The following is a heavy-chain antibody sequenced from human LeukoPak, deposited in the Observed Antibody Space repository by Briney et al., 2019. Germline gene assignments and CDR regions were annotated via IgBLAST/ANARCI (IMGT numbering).Heavy chain of an antibody. CDR2: ISSSSSYI. CDR3: AKDTAMGYYYGMDV. J-gene: IGHJ6*02. V-gene: IGHV3-21*01. CDR1: GFTFSSYS. D-gene: IGHD5-18*01. Sequence: PGGSLRLSCAASGFTFSSYSMNWVRQAPGKGLEWVSSISSSSSYIYYADSVKGRFTISRDNAKNSLYLQMNRLRAEDTAVYYCAKDTAMGYYYGMDVWGQGTTVTVSS.